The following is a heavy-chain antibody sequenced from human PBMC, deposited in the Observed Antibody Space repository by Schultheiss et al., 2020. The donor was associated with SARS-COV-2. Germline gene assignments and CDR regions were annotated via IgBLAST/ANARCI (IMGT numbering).Heavy chain of an antibody. J-gene: IGHJ6*03. CDR2: INSDGSST. D-gene: IGHD2-15*01. CDR3: AKVYSRLRYYYYYYMDV. CDR1: GFTFSSYW. V-gene: IGHV3-74*01. Sequence: GESLKISCAASGFTFSSYWMHWVRQAPGKGLVWVSRINSDGSSTSYADSVKGRFTISRDNAKNTLYLQMNSLRAEDTAVYYCAKVYSRLRYYYYYYMDVWGKGTTVTVSS.